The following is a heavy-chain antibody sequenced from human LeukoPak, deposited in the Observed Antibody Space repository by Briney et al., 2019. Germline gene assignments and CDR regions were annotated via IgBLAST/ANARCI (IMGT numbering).Heavy chain of an antibody. J-gene: IGHJ4*02. CDR1: GYTFTSYD. CDR2: MNPNSGNT. V-gene: IGHV1-8*03. Sequence: ASVKVSCKASGYTFTSYDINWVRQAPGQGLEWMGWMNPNSGNTGYAQKFQGRVTITRNTSISTAYMELSSLRSEDTAVYYCARGPDSGYEYFDYWGQGTLVTVSS. CDR3: ARGPDSGYEYFDY. D-gene: IGHD5-12*01.